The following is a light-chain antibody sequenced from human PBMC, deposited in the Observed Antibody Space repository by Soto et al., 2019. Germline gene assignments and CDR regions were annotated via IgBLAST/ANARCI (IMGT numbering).Light chain of an antibody. CDR3: SSYAGSSNV. J-gene: IGLJ1*01. V-gene: IGLV2-8*01. CDR2: EVN. Sequence: QSALTQPPSASGSPGQSVAISCTGTSSDVGGYNYVSWYQQHPGKAPKLMIYEVNKRPSGVPDRFSGSKSGNTASLTVSGLQAEDEADYNCSSYAGSSNVFGTGTNVTVL. CDR1: SSDVGGYNY.